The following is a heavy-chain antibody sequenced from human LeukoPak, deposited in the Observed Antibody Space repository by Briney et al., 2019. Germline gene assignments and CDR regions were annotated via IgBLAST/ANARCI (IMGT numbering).Heavy chain of an antibody. J-gene: IGHJ6*03. CDR2: IRSKAYGGTT. V-gene: IGHV3-49*04. CDR1: GFTFSSYG. CDR3: TRGPFNYYYYMDV. Sequence: GGSLRLSCAASGFTFSSYGMHWVRQAPGKGLEWVGFIRSKAYGGTTEYAASVKGRFTISRDDSKSIAYLQMNSLKTEDTAVYYCTRGPFNYYYYMDVWGKGTTVTISS.